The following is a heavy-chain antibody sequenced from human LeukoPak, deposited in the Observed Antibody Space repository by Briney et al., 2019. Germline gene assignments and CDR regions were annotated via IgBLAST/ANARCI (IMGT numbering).Heavy chain of an antibody. CDR3: ASLSVAGRSYYFDY. J-gene: IGHJ4*02. Sequence: GESLQISCKGSGYSFTSSWIGWVRQLPGKGLEWMGIIYPGDSDTRSSPSFLGPVIISADTSISTAYLQSSSLKASDTAMYYCASLSVAGRSYYFDYWGQGTLVTVSS. CDR1: GYSFTSSW. V-gene: IGHV5-51*01. CDR2: IYPGDSDT. D-gene: IGHD6-19*01.